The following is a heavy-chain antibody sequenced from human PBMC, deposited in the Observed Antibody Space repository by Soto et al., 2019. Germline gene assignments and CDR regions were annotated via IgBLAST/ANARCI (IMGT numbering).Heavy chain of an antibody. CDR3: ARDSATVTTFFFDY. Sequence: GGSLRLSCAASGFNFSSYSMNWVRQAPGKGLEWVSYISSSSSTIYYADSVKGRFTISRDNAKNSLYLQMNSLRDEDTAVYYCARDSATVTTFFFDYWGQGTLVTVSS. V-gene: IGHV3-48*02. CDR2: ISSSSSTI. CDR1: GFNFSSYS. J-gene: IGHJ4*02. D-gene: IGHD4-17*01.